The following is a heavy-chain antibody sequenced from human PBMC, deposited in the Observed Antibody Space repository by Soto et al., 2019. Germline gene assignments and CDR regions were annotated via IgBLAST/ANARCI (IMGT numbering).Heavy chain of an antibody. Sequence: QVQLQESGPGLVKPSQTLSLTCTVSGGSISSGGYYWSWIRQHPGKGLEWIGYIYYRGSTYYNPSLKSRVTISVDTSKNHVSLKPSSVTAADTAVDYWASRITPGCGDYADYWGQGTLGTVSS. CDR2: IYYRGST. J-gene: IGHJ4*02. CDR1: GGSISSGGYY. CDR3: ASRITPGCGDYADY. V-gene: IGHV4-31*03. D-gene: IGHD4-17*01.